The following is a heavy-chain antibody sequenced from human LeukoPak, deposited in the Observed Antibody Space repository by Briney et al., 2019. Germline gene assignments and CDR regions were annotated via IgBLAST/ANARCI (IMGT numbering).Heavy chain of an antibody. Sequence: GGSLRLSCAASGFSFSRYGMHWVRQAPGKGLEWVAVMSYDGSNIYYGDSVRGRFTISRDNSKNMLFLQMNSLRSDDTAVYYCAKKRAGGVYTAIDYWGQGTLVTVSS. CDR3: AKKRAGGVYTAIDY. D-gene: IGHD2-8*02. CDR2: MSYDGSNI. J-gene: IGHJ4*02. CDR1: GFSFSRYG. V-gene: IGHV3-30*18.